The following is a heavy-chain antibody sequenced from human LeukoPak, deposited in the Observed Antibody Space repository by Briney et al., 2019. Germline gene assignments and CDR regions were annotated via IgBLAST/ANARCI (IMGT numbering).Heavy chain of an antibody. CDR1: GFTFTTYS. Sequence: GGSLRLSCAASGFTFTTYSMNWVRQAPGKGLEWVSYISSSSTIYYADSVKGRFTISRDNAKNSLYLQMNNLGAEDTAVYYCASGPGGAWDYYMDVWGKGTTVAVSS. CDR3: ASGPGGAWDYYMDV. J-gene: IGHJ6*03. V-gene: IGHV3-48*01. CDR2: ISSSSTI. D-gene: IGHD1-1*01.